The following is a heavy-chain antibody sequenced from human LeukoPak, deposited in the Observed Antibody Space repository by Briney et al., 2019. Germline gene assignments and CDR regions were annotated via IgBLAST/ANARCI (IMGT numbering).Heavy chain of an antibody. D-gene: IGHD3-22*01. V-gene: IGHV3-33*05. CDR2: ISYDGSNK. CDR1: GYTFTGYY. CDR3: ARDYNYYDSSGYPA. Sequence: SCKASGYTFTGYYMHWVRQAPGKGLEWVAVISYDGSNKYYADSVKGRFTISRDNSKNTLYLQMNSLRAEDTAVYYCARDYNYYDSSGYPAWGQGTLVTVSS. J-gene: IGHJ5*02.